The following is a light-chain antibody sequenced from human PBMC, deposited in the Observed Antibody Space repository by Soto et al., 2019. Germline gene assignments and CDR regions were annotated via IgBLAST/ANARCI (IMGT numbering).Light chain of an antibody. CDR1: QSFSSNY. V-gene: IGKV3-20*01. J-gene: IGKJ1*01. CDR2: GAS. CDR3: QQYGYSPRT. Sequence: EIVLTQSPGTLSLSPGERATLSCRAIQSFSSNYLAWYQLKPGQAPRLLIYGASSRATGIPDRFSGSGSGTDFTLTISSMDPEDLAVYFCQQYGYSPRTFGQGTKVDIK.